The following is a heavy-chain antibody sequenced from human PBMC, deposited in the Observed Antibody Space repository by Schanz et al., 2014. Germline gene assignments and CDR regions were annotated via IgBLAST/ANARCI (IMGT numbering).Heavy chain of an antibody. D-gene: IGHD1-26*01. CDR2: IGGSDGNT. CDR3: ARDRDQWDGNYLDY. V-gene: IGHV1-18*01. J-gene: IGHJ4*02. Sequence: QVQLVQSGGEVKTPGASVKVSCKASGYTFTRSGISWVRQAPGQGLEWMGWIGGSDGNTNFAQKFQGRVTMTTDTSTSTVYMELRSRTSDDSAVYYCARDRDQWDGNYLDYWGQGTLVTVSS. CDR1: GYTFTRSG.